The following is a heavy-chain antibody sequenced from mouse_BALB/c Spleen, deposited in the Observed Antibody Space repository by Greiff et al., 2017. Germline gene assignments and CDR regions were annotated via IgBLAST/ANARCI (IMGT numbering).Heavy chain of an antibody. V-gene: IGHV5-17*02. CDR2: ISSGSSTI. Sequence: DVKLQESGGGLVQPGGSRKLSCAASGFTFSSFGMHWVRQAPEKGLEWVAYISSGSSTIYYADTVKGRFTISRDNPKNTLFLQMTSLRSEDTAMYYCARSARYYYAMDYWGQGTSVTVSS. J-gene: IGHJ4*01. CDR1: GFTFSSFG. CDR3: ARSARYYYAMDY.